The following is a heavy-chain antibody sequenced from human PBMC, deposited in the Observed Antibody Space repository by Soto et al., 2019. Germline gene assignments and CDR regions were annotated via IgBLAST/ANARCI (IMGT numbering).Heavy chain of an antibody. V-gene: IGHV1-2*04. CDR2: INPNSGGT. CDR1: GYTFTGYY. Sequence: ASVKVSCKASGYTFTGYYMHWVRQAPGQGLEWMGWINPNSGGTNYAQKFQGWVTMTRDTSISTAYMELSRLRSDDTAVYYCAREHSSSWFWSNWFDPWGQGTLVTVSS. J-gene: IGHJ5*02. CDR3: AREHSSSWFWSNWFDP. D-gene: IGHD6-13*01.